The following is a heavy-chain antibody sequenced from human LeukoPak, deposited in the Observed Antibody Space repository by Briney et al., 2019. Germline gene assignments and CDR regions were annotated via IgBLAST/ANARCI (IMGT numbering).Heavy chain of an antibody. CDR1: GFTFSSYG. CDR3: ARDGDTVLTRGYYYYMDV. D-gene: IGHD4-23*01. V-gene: IGHV3-21*01. CDR2: ISTSSSYI. J-gene: IGHJ6*03. Sequence: GGSLRLSCAASGFTFSSYGMHWVRQAPGKGLEWVSSISTSSSYIYYADSVKGRFTISRDNAKNSLYLQMNSLRAEDTALYYCARDGDTVLTRGYYYYMDVWGKGTTVTVSS.